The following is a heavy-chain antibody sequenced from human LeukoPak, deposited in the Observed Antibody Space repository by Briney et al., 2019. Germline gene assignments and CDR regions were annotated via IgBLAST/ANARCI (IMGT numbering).Heavy chain of an antibody. CDR3: AKEFPPPIYGMDV. V-gene: IGHV3-21*01. CDR1: GFTFSSYA. CDR2: ISSGSGGHI. J-gene: IGHJ6*02. Sequence: PGGSLRLSCAASGFTFSSYAMSWLRQAPGKGLEWISSISSGSGGHILYVDSVKGRFTISRDNAKNSLYLQMDSLTAEDTAVYYCAKEFPPPIYGMDVLGQGTTVTVSS. D-gene: IGHD3-10*01.